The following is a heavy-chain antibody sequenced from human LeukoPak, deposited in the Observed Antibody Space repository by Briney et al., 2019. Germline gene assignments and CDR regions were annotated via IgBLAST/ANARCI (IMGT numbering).Heavy chain of an antibody. CDR2: INHSGST. Sequence: SETLSLTCAVYGGSFSGYYWSWIRQPPGKGLEWIGEINHSGSTNYNPSLKSRVTISVDTSKNQFSLKLSSVTAADTAVYYCARAFEQLVTWFDPWGQGTLVTVSS. V-gene: IGHV4-34*01. J-gene: IGHJ5*02. CDR3: ARAFEQLVTWFDP. CDR1: GGSFSGYY. D-gene: IGHD6-6*01.